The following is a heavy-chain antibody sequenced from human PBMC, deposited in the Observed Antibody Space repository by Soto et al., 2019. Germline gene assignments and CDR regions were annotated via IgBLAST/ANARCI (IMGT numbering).Heavy chain of an antibody. CDR2: ISGSGGST. D-gene: IGHD6-19*01. CDR1: GFTFSSYA. CDR3: AKTKWLASYFDY. V-gene: IGHV3-23*01. J-gene: IGHJ4*02. Sequence: EVQLLESGGGLVQPGGSLRLSCAASGFTFSSYAMSWVRQAPGKGLEWVSAISGSGGSTYYADSVKGRFTISRDNSKNTLYLQMISLRAEDTAVYYCAKTKWLASYFDYWGQGTLVTVSS.